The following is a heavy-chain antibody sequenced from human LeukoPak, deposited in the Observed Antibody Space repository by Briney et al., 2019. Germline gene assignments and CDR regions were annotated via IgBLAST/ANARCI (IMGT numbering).Heavy chain of an antibody. Sequence: ARGSLRLSCAHPGFTSSNYWMICVPPAPQKRLEWVGNIKQNGNEKSNADTVRGRFSPSTDNAQTTLYLRIYRPRDEKTAVYYGARASDPWLQLTWGQGTLVTVSA. CDR1: GFTSSNYW. D-gene: IGHD5-24*01. V-gene: IGHV3-7*05. CDR3: ARASDPWLQLT. CDR2: IKQNGNEK. J-gene: IGHJ5*02.